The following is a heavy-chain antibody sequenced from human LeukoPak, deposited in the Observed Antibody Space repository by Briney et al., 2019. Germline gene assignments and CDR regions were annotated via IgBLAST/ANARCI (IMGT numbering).Heavy chain of an antibody. Sequence: ASVKVSCKASGYTFTSYYMHWVRQAPGQGLEWMGRINPNSGGTNYAQKFQGRVTMTRDTSISTAYMELSRLRSDDTAMYYCAREDYDFWSGSGAFDIWGQGTMVTVSS. CDR1: GYTFTSYY. V-gene: IGHV1-2*06. J-gene: IGHJ3*02. CDR2: INPNSGGT. D-gene: IGHD3-3*01. CDR3: AREDYDFWSGSGAFDI.